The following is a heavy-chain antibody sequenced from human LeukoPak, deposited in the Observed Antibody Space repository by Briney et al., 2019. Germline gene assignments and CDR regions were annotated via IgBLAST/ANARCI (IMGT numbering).Heavy chain of an antibody. CDR2: LYTTGST. Sequence: SETLTLTCTLSGRPISNSHWSWIRQPAGKGLEWIGRLYTTGSTNYNPSLHSRVTISLDTSKKQCSLKLSSVTAADTAVYYCASLGYNYSFVYWGQGTLVTVSS. CDR3: ASLGYNYSFVY. J-gene: IGHJ4*02. V-gene: IGHV4-4*07. D-gene: IGHD5-24*01. CDR1: GRPISNSH.